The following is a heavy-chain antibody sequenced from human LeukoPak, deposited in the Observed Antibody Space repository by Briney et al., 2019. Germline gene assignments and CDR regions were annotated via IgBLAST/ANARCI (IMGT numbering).Heavy chain of an antibody. CDR2: ISYDGSNK. CDR1: GFTFSSYG. CDR3: AKGGGYSYGPSAPIDY. J-gene: IGHJ4*02. V-gene: IGHV3-30*18. Sequence: GGSLRLSCAASGFTFSSYGMHWVRQAPGKGLEWVVVISYDGSNKYYADSVKGRFTISRDNSKNTLYLQMNSLRAEDTAVYYCAKGGGYSYGPSAPIDYWGQGTLVTVSS. D-gene: IGHD5-18*01.